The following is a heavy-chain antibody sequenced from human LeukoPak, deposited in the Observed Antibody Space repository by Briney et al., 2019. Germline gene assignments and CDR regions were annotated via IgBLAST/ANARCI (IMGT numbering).Heavy chain of an antibody. V-gene: IGHV3-73*01. D-gene: IGHD2-2*01. CDR3: TRWDCTTTGCYPFDY. J-gene: IGHJ4*02. CDR2: IRDKANSYAT. CDR1: GFTFSSYA. Sequence: GGSLRLSCAASGFTFSSYAMSWVRQASGKGLEWVGRIRDKANSYATAYIASVEGRFTISRDDSKNTAYLQMSSLKTEDTAVYYCTRWDCTTTGCYPFDYWGQGTLVTVSS.